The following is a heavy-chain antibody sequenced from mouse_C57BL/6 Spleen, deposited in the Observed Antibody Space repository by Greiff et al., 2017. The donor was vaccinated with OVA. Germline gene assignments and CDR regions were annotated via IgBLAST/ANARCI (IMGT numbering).Heavy chain of an antibody. CDR1: GFSLTSYA. D-gene: IGHD1-1*01. CDR3: AKKGDTVVARGYFEG. Sequence: VQLLQSGPGLVQPSQSLSITCTVSGFSLTSYAVPWVRQSPGKGLEWLGVIWRGGSTDYNAAFMSRLSITNDNYKSQVFFKMNSLQADDTAIYYCAKKGDTVVARGYFEGWGTGTTVTV. CDR2: IWRGGST. J-gene: IGHJ1*03. V-gene: IGHV2-5*01.